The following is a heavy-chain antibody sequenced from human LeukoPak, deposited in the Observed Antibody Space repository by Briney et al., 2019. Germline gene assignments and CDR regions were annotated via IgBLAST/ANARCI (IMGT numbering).Heavy chain of an antibody. CDR2: IWDDGSNK. D-gene: IGHD6-19*01. Sequence: GRSLRLSCAASGFTFSTYGMHWVRQAPGKGLEWVAVIWDDGSNKYYADSVKGRFSISRGNSKNTLYLQMNSLRAEDTAVYYCAKSIKAIAVAGLDYWGQGTLVAVSS. V-gene: IGHV3-33*06. J-gene: IGHJ4*02. CDR3: AKSIKAIAVAGLDY. CDR1: GFTFSTYG.